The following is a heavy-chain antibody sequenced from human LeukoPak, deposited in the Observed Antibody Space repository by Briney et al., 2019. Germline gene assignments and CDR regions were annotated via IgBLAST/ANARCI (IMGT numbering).Heavy chain of an antibody. D-gene: IGHD2-2*01. CDR3: ARDLGVGGYCSSTSCSWFDP. V-gene: IGHV1-18*04. CDR2: ISAYNGNT. Sequence: GASVRVSCKASGYTFTSYGISWGRQAPGQGLEWMGWISAYNGNTNYAQKLQGRVTMTTDTSTSTAYMELRSLKSDDTAVYYCARDLGVGGYCSSTSCSWFDPWGQGTLVTVSS. J-gene: IGHJ5*02. CDR1: GYTFTSYG.